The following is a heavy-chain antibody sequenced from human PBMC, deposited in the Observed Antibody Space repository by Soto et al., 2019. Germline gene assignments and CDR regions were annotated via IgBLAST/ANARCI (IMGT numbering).Heavy chain of an antibody. D-gene: IGHD2-2*01. J-gene: IGHJ4*02. CDR2: ISYDGSNK. Sequence: PGGSLRLSCAASGFTFSSYGMHWVRQAPGKGLEWVAVISYDGSNKYYADSVKGRFTISRDNSKNTLYLQMNSLRAEDTAVYYCTRDRCSGTSCYFRYWGQGTLVTVSS. V-gene: IGHV3-30*03. CDR1: GFTFSSYG. CDR3: TRDRCSGTSCYFRY.